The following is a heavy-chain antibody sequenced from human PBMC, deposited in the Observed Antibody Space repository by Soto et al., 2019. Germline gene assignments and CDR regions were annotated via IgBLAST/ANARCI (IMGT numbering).Heavy chain of an antibody. CDR2: ISGDSTDT. Sequence: QVQLLESGGDLVKPGGSLRLSCAASGFTVSGYYMAWIRQPPGKGLEWISYISGDSTDTNSADSVKGRFTISRDDAKNSLYLPMNSLRAEDTAVYFCATGQQVRMADIWGQGTMVTVSS. J-gene: IGHJ3*02. V-gene: IGHV3-11*03. D-gene: IGHD6-13*01. CDR3: ATGQQVRMADI. CDR1: GFTVSGYY.